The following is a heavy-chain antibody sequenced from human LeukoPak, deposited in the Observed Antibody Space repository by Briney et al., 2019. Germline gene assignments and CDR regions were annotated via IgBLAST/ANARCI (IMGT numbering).Heavy chain of an antibody. D-gene: IGHD2-15*01. CDR1: GVSLSSYW. V-gene: IGHV3-74*01. J-gene: IGHJ3*02. Sequence: PGGALRLSCAASGVSLSSYWMHWVRQAPGKGGVWVSRINSDGSTTNYADSVKGRVTISRDNAKEPLYLQMNSLSADDTPVYSCPRRGGGYYFDVFDIWRQGTMVTVSS. CDR2: INSDGSTT. CDR3: PRRGGGYYFDVFDI.